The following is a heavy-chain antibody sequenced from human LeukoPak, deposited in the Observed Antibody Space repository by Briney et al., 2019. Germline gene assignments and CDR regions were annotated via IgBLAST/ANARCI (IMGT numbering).Heavy chain of an antibody. D-gene: IGHD3-3*01. Sequence: GGSLRLSCAASGFTFSNYWMHWVRQAPGKGLVWVSRINSDGINTSYADSVKGRFTISRDNAKNTLNLQMNSLRVEDTAVYYCARDDPLLAFDIWGQGTMVTVSS. J-gene: IGHJ3*02. CDR2: INSDGINT. CDR1: GFTFSNYW. V-gene: IGHV3-74*01. CDR3: ARDDPLLAFDI.